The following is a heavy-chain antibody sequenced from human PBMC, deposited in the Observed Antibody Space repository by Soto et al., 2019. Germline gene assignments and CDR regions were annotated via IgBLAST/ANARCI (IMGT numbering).Heavy chain of an antibody. CDR1: GYTFTSYA. V-gene: IGHV1-3*01. D-gene: IGHD2-15*01. CDR3: ARVERYCSGGSCYPALDYMDV. Sequence: QVQLVQSGAEVKKPGASVKVSCKASGYTFTSYAMHWVRQAPGQRLEWMGWINAGNGNTKYSQKFQGRVTITRDTSASTADMELSSLRSEDTAVYYCARVERYCSGGSCYPALDYMDVWGKGTPVTVSS. CDR2: INAGNGNT. J-gene: IGHJ6*03.